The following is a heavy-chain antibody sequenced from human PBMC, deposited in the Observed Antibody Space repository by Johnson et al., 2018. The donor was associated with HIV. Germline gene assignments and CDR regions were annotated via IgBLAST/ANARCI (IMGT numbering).Heavy chain of an antibody. CDR2: ISSNGGST. CDR1: GFTFSSYA. Sequence: VQLVESGGDLVQPGRSLRLSCAASGFTFSSYAMHWVRQAPGKGLEYVSAISSNGGSTYYANSVKGRFTISRDNSKNTLYLQMNSLRADDTAVYYCARVPSRSSWYTAFDIWGQGTTVTVSS. CDR3: ARVPSRSSWYTAFDI. D-gene: IGHD6-13*01. J-gene: IGHJ3*02. V-gene: IGHV3-64*01.